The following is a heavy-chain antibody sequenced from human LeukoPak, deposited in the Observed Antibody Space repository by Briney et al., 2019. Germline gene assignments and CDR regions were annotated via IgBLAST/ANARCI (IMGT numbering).Heavy chain of an antibody. V-gene: IGHV3-21*01. CDR1: GFTFSSYG. Sequence: PGGSLRLSCAASGFTFSSYGMHWVRQAPGKGLEWVSSISGGSSYIYYADSVKGRFTISRDAPKNSLYLQMNSLRAEDTAVYYCARGCGMAARGMCFDYWGQGTLVTVSS. J-gene: IGHJ4*02. D-gene: IGHD6-6*01. CDR2: ISGGSSYI. CDR3: ARGCGMAARGMCFDY.